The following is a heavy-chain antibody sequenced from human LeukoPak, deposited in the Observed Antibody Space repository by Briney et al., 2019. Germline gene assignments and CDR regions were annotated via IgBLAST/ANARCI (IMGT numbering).Heavy chain of an antibody. J-gene: IGHJ4*02. D-gene: IGHD6-19*01. CDR2: IYYSGST. CDR3: ARVSIAVAVYFDY. Sequence: SETLSLTCIVSGGSFSSASYYWSWIRQPPGKGLEWIGYIYYSGSTNYNPSLKSRVTISVDTSKNQFSLKLSSVTAADTAVYYCARVSIAVAVYFDYWGQGTLVTVSS. V-gene: IGHV4-61*01. CDR1: GGSFSSASYY.